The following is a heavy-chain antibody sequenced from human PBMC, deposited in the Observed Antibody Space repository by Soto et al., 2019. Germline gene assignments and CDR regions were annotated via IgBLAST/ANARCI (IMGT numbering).Heavy chain of an antibody. J-gene: IGHJ4*02. CDR2: ISSSSSYT. CDR3: ARDTKMVYAIDY. CDR1: GFTFSDYY. V-gene: IGHV3-11*06. Sequence: GGSLRLSXAASGFTFSDYYMSWIRQAPGKGLEWVSYISSSSSYTNYADSVKGRFTISRDNAKNSLYLQMNSLRAEDTAVYYCARDTKMVYAIDYWGQGTLVTVSS. D-gene: IGHD2-8*01.